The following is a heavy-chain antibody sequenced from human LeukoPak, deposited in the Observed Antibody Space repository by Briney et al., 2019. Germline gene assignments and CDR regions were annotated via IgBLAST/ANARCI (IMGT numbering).Heavy chain of an antibody. CDR1: GYNLTELS. J-gene: IGHJ4*02. CDR3: ATPVPHYGSGSYLCY. Sequence: GASVKVSCKVSGYNLTELSMHWVRQAPGKGLEWMGGFDPEDGETIYAQKFQGRVTMTEDTSTDTAYMELSSLRSEDTAVYCCATPVPHYGSGSYLCYWGQGTLVTVSS. D-gene: IGHD3-10*01. CDR2: FDPEDGET. V-gene: IGHV1-24*01.